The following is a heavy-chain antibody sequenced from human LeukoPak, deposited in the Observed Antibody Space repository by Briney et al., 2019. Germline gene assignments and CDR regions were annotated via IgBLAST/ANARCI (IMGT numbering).Heavy chain of an antibody. Sequence: GGSLRLSCAASGFTFSNAWMSWVRQAPGKGLEWVGRIKSKTDGGTTDYAAPVKGRFTISRDDSKNTLYLQMNSLKTEDTAVYYCATARRVNWNFVYWGQGTLVTVSS. CDR1: GFTFSNAW. CDR3: ATARRVNWNFVY. V-gene: IGHV3-15*01. J-gene: IGHJ4*02. CDR2: IKSKTDGGTT. D-gene: IGHD1-7*01.